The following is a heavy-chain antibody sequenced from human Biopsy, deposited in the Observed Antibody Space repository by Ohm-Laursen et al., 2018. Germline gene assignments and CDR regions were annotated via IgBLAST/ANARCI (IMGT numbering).Heavy chain of an antibody. J-gene: IGHJ3*02. D-gene: IGHD2-15*01. CDR2: ISWNSVGI. CDR1: GFIFDDYA. Sequence: SLRLSCTAFGFIFDDYAMHWVRQAPGKGLEWVSGISWNSVGIGYADSVKGRFTISRDNAKNFLYLQMNNLRPEDTALYYCAKIHCSGGSCYPNTFDMWGHGTRVTVS. CDR3: AKIHCSGGSCYPNTFDM. V-gene: IGHV3-9*01.